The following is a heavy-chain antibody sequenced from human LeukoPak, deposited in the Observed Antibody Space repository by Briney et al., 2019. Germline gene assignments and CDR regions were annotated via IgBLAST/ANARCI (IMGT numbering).Heavy chain of an antibody. J-gene: IGHJ4*02. CDR1: GGSISSSNW. CDR2: IYHSGST. D-gene: IGHD4-17*01. Sequence: PSETLSLTCAVSGGSISSSNWWSWVRQPPGKGLEWIGEIYHSGSTNYNPSLKSRVTISVDKSKNQFSLKLSSVTAADTAVYYCARLPRSGMATVTDFDYWGQGTLVTVSS. CDR3: ARLPRSGMATVTDFDY. V-gene: IGHV4-4*02.